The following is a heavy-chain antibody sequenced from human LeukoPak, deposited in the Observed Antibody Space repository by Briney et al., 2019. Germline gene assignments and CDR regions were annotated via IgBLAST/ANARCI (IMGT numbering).Heavy chain of an antibody. Sequence: ASVKVSCKASGYAFTSYNIHWVRQAPGQRPEWMGWINAGNGNTKYSQKFQGRVTITRDTSASIAHMEMSSLRSEDTAVYYCARDSESHMVWSYYGMDVWGQGTSVTVSS. CDR1: GYAFTSYN. D-gene: IGHD3-3*01. V-gene: IGHV1-3*01. CDR2: INAGNGNT. CDR3: ARDSESHMVWSYYGMDV. J-gene: IGHJ6*02.